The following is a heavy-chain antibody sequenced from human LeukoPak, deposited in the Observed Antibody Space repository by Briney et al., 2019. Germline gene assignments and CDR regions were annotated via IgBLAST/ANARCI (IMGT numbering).Heavy chain of an antibody. CDR2: INHSGST. J-gene: IGHJ3*02. CDR3: ARDSRDTAMVTPLGAFDI. D-gene: IGHD5-18*01. CDR1: GGSFSGYY. V-gene: IGHV4-34*01. Sequence: SETLSLTCAVYGGSFSGYYWSWIRQPPGKGLEWIGEINHSGSTNYNPSLKSRVTISVDTSKNQFSLKLSSVTAADTAVYYCARDSRDTAMVTPLGAFDIWGQGTMVTVSS.